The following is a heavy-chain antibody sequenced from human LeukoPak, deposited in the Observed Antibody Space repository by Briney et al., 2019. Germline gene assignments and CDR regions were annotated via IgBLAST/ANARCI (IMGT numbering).Heavy chain of an antibody. CDR1: GYTFTGYY. CDR3: ARDLGDTHGSVGDFDY. CDR2: INPDSGGT. D-gene: IGHD3-10*01. Sequence: ASVKVSCKASGYTFTGYYMHWVRQAPGQGLEWMGWINPDSGGTIYAQNFQGRVTMTRDTSISTAYMELSSLRSDDTAVYYCARDLGDTHGSVGDFDYWGQGTLVTVSS. V-gene: IGHV1-2*02. J-gene: IGHJ4*02.